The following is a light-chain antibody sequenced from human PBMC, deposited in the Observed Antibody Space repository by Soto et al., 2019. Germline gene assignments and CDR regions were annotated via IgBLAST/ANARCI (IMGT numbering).Light chain of an antibody. CDR3: QKYNTAPQT. CDR2: AAS. Sequence: DIQMTQSPSSLSASVGDRVTITCRASQGIIDYEAWYQQKPGKAPKLLTYAASTLQSGVQSRFSGSGAGTDFTLTISSLQPEDAETYYCQKYNTAPQTFGPGTKVEIK. J-gene: IGKJ1*01. CDR1: QGIIDY. V-gene: IGKV1-27*01.